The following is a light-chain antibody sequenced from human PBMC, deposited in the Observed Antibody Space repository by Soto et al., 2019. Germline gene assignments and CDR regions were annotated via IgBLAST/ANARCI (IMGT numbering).Light chain of an antibody. J-gene: IGKJ1*01. CDR1: QSVSSSF. CDR2: GAS. V-gene: IGKV3-20*01. CDR3: QQYGSSPPWT. Sequence: EMVLTQSPGTLYLSPGERATLSCRASQSVSSSFLAWYQQEPGQSPRLLIYGASSRATGIPDRFSGSGSGTDFTLTISRLEPEDFAVYYCQQYGSSPPWTFGQGTKVEIK.